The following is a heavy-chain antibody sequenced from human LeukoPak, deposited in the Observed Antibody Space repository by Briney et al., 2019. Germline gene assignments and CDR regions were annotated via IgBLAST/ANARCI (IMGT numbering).Heavy chain of an antibody. V-gene: IGHV1-2*02. Sequence: GASVKVSCKASGYTFTGYYMHWVRQAPGQGLEWMGWINPNSGGTNYAQKFQGRVTMTRDTSISTAYMELSRLRSDDTAVYHCARAGRVDYYGSGSYYHIDYWGQGTLVTVSS. J-gene: IGHJ4*02. CDR3: ARAGRVDYYGSGSYYHIDY. CDR1: GYTFTGYY. D-gene: IGHD3-10*01. CDR2: INPNSGGT.